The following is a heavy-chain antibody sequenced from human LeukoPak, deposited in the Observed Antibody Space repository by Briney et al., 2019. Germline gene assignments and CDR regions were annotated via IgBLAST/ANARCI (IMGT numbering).Heavy chain of an antibody. CDR3: ARGEKWLGPDALDI. D-gene: IGHD5-12*01. CDR1: GFTFSSYG. V-gene: IGHV3-33*01. J-gene: IGHJ3*02. Sequence: GGSLRLSCAASGFTFSSYGMHWVRQAPGKGLEWVSVIWYDGSNKYYADSVKGRFTISRDNSKNTLYLQMNSLRAEDTAVYYCARGEKWLGPDALDIWGQGTMVTVSS. CDR2: IWYDGSNK.